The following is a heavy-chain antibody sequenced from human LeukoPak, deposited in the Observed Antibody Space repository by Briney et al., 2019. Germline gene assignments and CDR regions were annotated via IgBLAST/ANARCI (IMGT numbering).Heavy chain of an antibody. CDR1: GFTLSTYE. CDR2: ISSSGGTI. J-gene: IGHJ4*02. CDR3: ARVEGDYYDSSGPYYFDY. D-gene: IGHD3-22*01. V-gene: IGHV3-48*03. Sequence: GGSLRLSCAASGFTLSTYEMNWVRQAPGRGLEWVSYISSSGGTIYYADSVKGRFNISRENAKNSLYLQMNSLRAEDTALYYCARVEGDYYDSSGPYYFDYWGQGTLVTVSS.